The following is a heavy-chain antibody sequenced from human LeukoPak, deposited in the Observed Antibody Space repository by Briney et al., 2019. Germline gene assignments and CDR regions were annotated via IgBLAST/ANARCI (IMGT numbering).Heavy chain of an antibody. CDR3: ARVDGYYYYYMDV. Sequence: GGSLRLSCAASGFTVSSNYMSWVRQAPGKGLEWGSGIYSGGSTYYADSVKGRFTISRDNSKNTLYLQMNSLRAEDTAVYYCARVDGYYYYYMDVWGKGTTVTVSS. CDR2: IYSGGST. D-gene: IGHD5-24*01. CDR1: GFTVSSNY. V-gene: IGHV3-53*01. J-gene: IGHJ6*03.